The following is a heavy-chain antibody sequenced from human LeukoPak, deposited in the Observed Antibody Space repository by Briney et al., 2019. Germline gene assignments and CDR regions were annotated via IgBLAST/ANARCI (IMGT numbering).Heavy chain of an antibody. CDR2: INHSGST. V-gene: IGHV4-34*01. CDR3: ARVPMNYYYYMDV. Sequence: PSETLSLTCAVYGGSFSGYYWSWIRQPPGKGLEWIGEINHSGSTNYNPSLNSRVTISVDRSQKQFSLKVSSVTAADTAVYYCARVPMNYYYYMDVWGKGTTVTVPS. J-gene: IGHJ6*03. CDR1: GGSFSGYY.